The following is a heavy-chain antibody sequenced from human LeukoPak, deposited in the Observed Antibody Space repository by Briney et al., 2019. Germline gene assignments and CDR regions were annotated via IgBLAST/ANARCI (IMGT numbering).Heavy chain of an antibody. J-gene: IGHJ4*02. D-gene: IGHD6-19*01. Sequence: GGTLRLSCAASGFTFSSYGMSWVRQAPGKGLEWVSAISGSGGSTYYADSVKGRFTISRDNSKNTLYLQMNSLRAEDTAVYYCAKGGWSTSYYFDYWGQGTLVTVSS. CDR2: ISGSGGST. CDR1: GFTFSSYG. V-gene: IGHV3-23*01. CDR3: AKGGWSTSYYFDY.